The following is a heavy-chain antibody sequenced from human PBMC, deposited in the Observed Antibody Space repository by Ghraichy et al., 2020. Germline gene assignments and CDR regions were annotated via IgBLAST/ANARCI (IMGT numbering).Heavy chain of an antibody. Sequence: SETLSLTCAVYGGSFSGYYWSWIRQPPGKGLEWIGEINHSGSTNYNPSLKSRVTISVDTSKNQFSLKLSSVTAADTAVYYCARLCRRVPAAPCDYWGQGTLVTVSS. J-gene: IGHJ4*02. V-gene: IGHV4-34*01. D-gene: IGHD2-2*01. CDR3: ARLCRRVPAAPCDY. CDR1: GGSFSGYY. CDR2: INHSGST.